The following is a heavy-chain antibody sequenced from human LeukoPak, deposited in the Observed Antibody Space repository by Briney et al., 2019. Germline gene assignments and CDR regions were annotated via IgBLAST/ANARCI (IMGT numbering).Heavy chain of an antibody. CDR3: AKGGIAVAGTWFDP. J-gene: IGHJ5*02. Sequence: GGSLRLSCAASGFTFSSYEMNWVRQAPGKGLEWVSYISSSGSTIYYADSVKGRFIISRDNARNSLYLQMNSLRAEDMALYYCAKGGIAVAGTWFDPWGQGTLVTVSS. D-gene: IGHD6-19*01. V-gene: IGHV3-48*03. CDR2: ISSSGSTI. CDR1: GFTFSSYE.